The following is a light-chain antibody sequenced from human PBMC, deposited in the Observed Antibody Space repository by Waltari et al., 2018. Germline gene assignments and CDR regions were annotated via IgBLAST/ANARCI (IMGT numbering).Light chain of an antibody. CDR2: GAS. CDR1: QSVSSN. CDR3: QQYNNWPLYT. V-gene: IGKV3-15*01. Sequence: IGMTQSPTTLSVSPGERATSSCRASQSVSSNLAWYQQKPGQAPRLLIYGASTRATGIPARFSGSGSGTEFTLTISSLQSEDFAVYYCQQYNNWPLYTFGQGTKLEIK. J-gene: IGKJ2*01.